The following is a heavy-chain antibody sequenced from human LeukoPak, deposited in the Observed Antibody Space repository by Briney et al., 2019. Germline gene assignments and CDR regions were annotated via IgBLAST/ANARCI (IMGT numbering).Heavy chain of an antibody. Sequence: GGSLRLSCAASGFTVSSNYMNWVRQAPGKGLEWVSVIYSGGTTYYADSVKGRFTISRDNSKNTLYLQMSSLRAEDTAVYYCAKGKYSDYRYYFDYWGQGTLVTVSS. V-gene: IGHV3-53*01. CDR2: IYSGGTT. D-gene: IGHD4-11*01. CDR1: GFTVSSNY. CDR3: AKGKYSDYRYYFDY. J-gene: IGHJ4*02.